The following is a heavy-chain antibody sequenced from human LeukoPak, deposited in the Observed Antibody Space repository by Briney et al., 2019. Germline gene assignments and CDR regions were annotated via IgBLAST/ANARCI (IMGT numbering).Heavy chain of an antibody. CDR3: ATYSSLNRREFQY. D-gene: IGHD3-22*01. CDR2: IKTDGSEK. V-gene: IGHV3-7*01. J-gene: IGHJ1*01. Sequence: GGSLRLSCAASGFTFNNYGMHWVRQAPGKGLQWVANIKTDGSEKYYVDSVKGRFTISRDNAKNSLYLQMNSLRAEDTAVYYCATYSSLNRREFQYWGQGTLLTVSS. CDR1: GFTFNNYG.